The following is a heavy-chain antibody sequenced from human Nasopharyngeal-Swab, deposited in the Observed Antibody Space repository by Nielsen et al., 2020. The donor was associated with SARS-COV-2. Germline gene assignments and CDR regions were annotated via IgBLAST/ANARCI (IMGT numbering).Heavy chain of an antibody. CDR3: NSCGSGCYPGRDY. Sequence: GESLKISCATPGFTFSDSAIHWVRQPSGQGREWVGRIRSKGNNYATAYAASVKGRFIIFRDDPTNTAYQQMNSLKTEDTAMYDCNSCGSGCYPGRDYWGKGTLVSVSS. V-gene: IGHV3-73*01. CDR2: IRSKGNNYAT. J-gene: IGHJ4*02. D-gene: IGHD2-15*01. CDR1: GFTFSDSA.